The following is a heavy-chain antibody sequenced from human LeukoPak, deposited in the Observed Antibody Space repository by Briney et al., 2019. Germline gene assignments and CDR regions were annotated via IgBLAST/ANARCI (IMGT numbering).Heavy chain of an antibody. J-gene: IGHJ4*02. CDR1: GFTFDDYA. CDR3: AKAGPTTVTAPPDY. D-gene: IGHD4-17*01. Sequence: GGSLRLSCAASGFTFDDYAMHWVRQAPGKGLEWVSGISWNSGSIGYADSVKGRFTISRDNARNSLYLQMNSLRAEDTALYYCAKAGPTTVTAPPDYWGQGTLVTVSS. V-gene: IGHV3-9*01. CDR2: ISWNSGSI.